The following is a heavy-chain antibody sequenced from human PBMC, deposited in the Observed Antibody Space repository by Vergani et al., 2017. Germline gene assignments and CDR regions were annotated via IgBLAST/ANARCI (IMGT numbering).Heavy chain of an antibody. J-gene: IGHJ4*02. CDR1: GFTFSSYA. Sequence: VQLVESGGGVVQPGRSLRLSCAASGFTFSSYAMHWVRQAPGKGLEWVAVISYDGSNKYYADSVKGRFTISRDNSKNTLYLQMNSLRAEDTGVYYCARDRRYDSSGYYDGFDYWGQGTLVTVSS. CDR2: ISYDGSNK. V-gene: IGHV3-30-3*01. CDR3: ARDRRYDSSGYYDGFDY. D-gene: IGHD3-22*01.